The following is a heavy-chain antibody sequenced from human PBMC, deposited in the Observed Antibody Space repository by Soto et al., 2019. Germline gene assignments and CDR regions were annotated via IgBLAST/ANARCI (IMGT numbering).Heavy chain of an antibody. D-gene: IGHD2-15*01. J-gene: IGHJ6*02. CDR3: ERESGHYYYYYGMDV. CDR2: ISSSSSTI. V-gene: IGHV3-48*02. Sequence: GGSLRLSCAASGFTFSSYSMNWVRQAPGKGLEWVSYISSSSSTIYYADSVKGRFTISRDNAKNSLYLQMNSLRDEDTAVYYCERESGHYYYYYGMDVWGQGTKVTVYS. CDR1: GFTFSSYS.